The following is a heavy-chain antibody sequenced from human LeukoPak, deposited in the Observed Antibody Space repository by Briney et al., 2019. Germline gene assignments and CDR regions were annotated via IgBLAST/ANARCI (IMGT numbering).Heavy chain of an antibody. CDR3: ARMRTGTGELDY. CDR2: IYYSGST. D-gene: IGHD1-7*01. V-gene: IGHV4-59*12. CDR1: GGSISSYY. Sequence: SKTLSLTCTVSGGSISSYYWSWIQQPPGKGLEWIGYIYYSGSTNYNPSLKSRVTISVDTSKNQFSLKLSSVTAADTAVYYCARMRTGTGELDYWGQGTLVTVSS. J-gene: IGHJ4*02.